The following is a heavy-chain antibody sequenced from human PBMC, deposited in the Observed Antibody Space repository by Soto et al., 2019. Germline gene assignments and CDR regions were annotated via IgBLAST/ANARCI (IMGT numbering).Heavy chain of an antibody. CDR3: TRGIWEMATIRPENY. CDR2: IDTTSSYI. Sequence: GGSLRLSCVASGFTISFYTMDWVRQAPGKGLEWVSSIDTTSSYIYYADSVKGRFTISRDSAKNSLYLQMNSLTTEDTAMYYCTRGIWEMATIRPENYWGQGTLVTVSS. J-gene: IGHJ4*02. CDR1: GFTISFYT. D-gene: IGHD5-12*01. V-gene: IGHV3-21*03.